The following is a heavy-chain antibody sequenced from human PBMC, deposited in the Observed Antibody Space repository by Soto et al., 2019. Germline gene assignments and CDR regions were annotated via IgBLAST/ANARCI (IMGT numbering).Heavy chain of an antibody. V-gene: IGHV6-1*01. CDR3: ARDPPDFHSAFDF. CDR2: TYYRSKWYN. D-gene: IGHD4-4*01. J-gene: IGHJ4*02. CDR1: GDSVSRNRAA. Sequence: SQTLSLTCAISGDSVSRNRAAWNWIRQSPSRGLEWLGRTYYRSKWYNDYALFVKSRISINPDTSKNQLSLHLNSVTPDDTAVYYCARDPPDFHSAFDFWGQGTPVTVSS.